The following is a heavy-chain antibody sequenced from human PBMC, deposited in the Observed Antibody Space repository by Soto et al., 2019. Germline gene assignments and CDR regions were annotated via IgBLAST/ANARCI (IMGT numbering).Heavy chain of an antibody. CDR3: ARTPNNGRAGVYGMDV. V-gene: IGHV1-2*04. J-gene: IGHJ6*02. Sequence: QVLLVQSGAEVKKPGASVKVSCKASGYTFTDYYIHWVRQAPGQGLEWMGWIDGDSGDTKYAQNLQDWVTTTRGTSINTAYMQLSRLTSADTAAYYCARTPNNGRAGVYGMDVWGQGTTVIVSS. CDR1: GYTFTDYY. D-gene: IGHD1-26*01. CDR2: IDGDSGDT.